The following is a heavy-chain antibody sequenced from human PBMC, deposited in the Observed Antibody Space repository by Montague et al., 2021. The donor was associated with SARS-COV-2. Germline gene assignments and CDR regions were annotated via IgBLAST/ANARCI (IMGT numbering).Heavy chain of an antibody. CDR1: GGSISSGGYS. CDR3: ARGKSYYDILTGYYRVSWFDP. Sequence: TLSLTCAVSGGSISSGGYSWSWIRQPPGKGLEWIGYMYHSGSTYYKLSLKSRVTISADRSKNQVSLKLTSVTAADTAVYYCARGKSYYDILTGYYRVSWFDPWGQGTLVTVSS. V-gene: IGHV4-30-2*01. CDR2: MYHSGST. J-gene: IGHJ5*02. D-gene: IGHD3-9*01.